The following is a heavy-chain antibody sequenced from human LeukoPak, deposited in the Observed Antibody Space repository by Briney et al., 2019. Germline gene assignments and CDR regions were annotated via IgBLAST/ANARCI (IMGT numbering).Heavy chain of an antibody. CDR2: ISRSGSSI. V-gene: IGHV3-11*04. CDR1: GFTFSDYY. CDR3: ARDTPHYYDSSGYYPVDY. D-gene: IGHD3-22*01. Sequence: GGSLRLSCAASGFTFSDYYMSWIRQTPGKGLEWVSYISRSGSSIYYADSVKGRFTISRDNAKNSLYLQMNSLTVEDTAVYYCARDTPHYYDSSGYYPVDYWGQGTLVTVYS. J-gene: IGHJ4*02.